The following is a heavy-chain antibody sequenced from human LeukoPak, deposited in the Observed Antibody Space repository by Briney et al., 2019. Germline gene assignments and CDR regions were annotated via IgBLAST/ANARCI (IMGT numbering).Heavy chain of an antibody. J-gene: IGHJ4*02. CDR1: GFTFTRYG. V-gene: IGHV3-48*02. D-gene: IGHD4/OR15-4a*01. CDR2: ISGSTSAV. Sequence: GGSLRLSCAASGFTFTRYGMVWVRQAPGKGLEWVSYISGSTSAVYYADSVRGRFTISRDNAKNSLYLQMNSLRDDDTAVYYCARRERQSANYYYFDYWGQGTLVTVSS. CDR3: ARRERQSANYYYFDY.